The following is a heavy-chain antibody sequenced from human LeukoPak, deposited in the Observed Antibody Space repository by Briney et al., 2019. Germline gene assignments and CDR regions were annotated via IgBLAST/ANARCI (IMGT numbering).Heavy chain of an antibody. CDR3: ARVVAVAGTFPDS. D-gene: IGHD6-19*01. V-gene: IGHV4-59*12. J-gene: IGHJ4*02. CDR2: IYYSGST. CDR1: GGSISSYY. Sequence: SETLSLTCTVSGGSISSYYWSWIRQPPGKGLEWIGYIYYSGSTNYNPSLKSRVTISVDTSRSQFSLKVSSVTAADTAVYYCARVVAVAGTFPDSWGQGTLVTVSS.